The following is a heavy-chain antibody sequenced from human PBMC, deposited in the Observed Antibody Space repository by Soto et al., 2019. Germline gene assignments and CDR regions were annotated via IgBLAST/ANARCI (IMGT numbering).Heavy chain of an antibody. D-gene: IGHD3-10*01. V-gene: IGHV4-59*01. CDR2: IYYSGST. Sequence: SETLSLTSTVSGGSISSYYWSWIRQPPGKGLEWIGYIYYSGSTNYNPSLKSRVTISVDTSKNQFSLKLSSVTAADTAVYYCASQQGASGYDYWGQGTLVTVSS. J-gene: IGHJ4*02. CDR1: GGSISSYY. CDR3: ASQQGASGYDY.